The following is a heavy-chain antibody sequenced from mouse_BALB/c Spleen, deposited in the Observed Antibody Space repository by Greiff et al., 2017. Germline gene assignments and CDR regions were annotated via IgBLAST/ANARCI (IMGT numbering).Heavy chain of an antibody. Sequence: EVQLQQSGAELVRPGALVKLSCKASGFNIKDTYMHWVKQRPEQGLEWIGRIDPANGNTKYDPKFQGKATITADTSSNTAYLQLSSLTSEDTAVYYCAIYYDYGFAYWGQGTLVTVSA. CDR3: AIYYDYGFAY. CDR2: IDPANGNT. CDR1: GFNIKDTY. J-gene: IGHJ3*01. D-gene: IGHD2-4*01. V-gene: IGHV14-3*02.